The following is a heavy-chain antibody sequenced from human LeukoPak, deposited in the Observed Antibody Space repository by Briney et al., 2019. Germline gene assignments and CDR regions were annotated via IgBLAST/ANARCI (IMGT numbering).Heavy chain of an antibody. CDR1: GFSFSSYA. J-gene: IGHJ4*02. CDR2: ISDSGESP. CDR3: AKSDCDSASCYTIDF. V-gene: IGHV3-23*01. Sequence: GGSLRLSCVASGFSFSSYAMSWVRQAPGKGLEWLSLISDSGESPPDADSAKGRFTISRDNSKSTVFLQMNSLRVEDSAVYYCAKSDCDSASCYTIDFWGQGTLVTVSS. D-gene: IGHD2-2*02.